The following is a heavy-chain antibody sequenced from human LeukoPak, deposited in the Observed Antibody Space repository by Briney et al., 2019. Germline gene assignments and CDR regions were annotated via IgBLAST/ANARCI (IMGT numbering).Heavy chain of an antibody. CDR1: GFTFSSYD. V-gene: IGHV3-15*01. D-gene: IGHD4-23*01. Sequence: GGSLSLSCAASGFTFSSYDLNWVRPAPGKGLEWVGHIKSKTDGATTDYAAPVKGRFTISRDDSKNTLYLQMNSLKTEDTGVYYCTATTVVTHWGQGTLVTVSS. J-gene: IGHJ4*02. CDR2: IKSKTDGATT. CDR3: TATTVVTH.